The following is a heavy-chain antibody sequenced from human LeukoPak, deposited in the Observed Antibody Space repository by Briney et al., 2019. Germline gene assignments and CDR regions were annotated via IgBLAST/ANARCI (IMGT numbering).Heavy chain of an antibody. J-gene: IGHJ4*02. V-gene: IGHV4-38-2*01. Sequence: PSETLSLTCAVSGYSISSGYYWGWIRQPPGKGLEWIGSIYHSGSTYYNPSLKSRVTISVDTSKYQFSLKLSSVTAADTAVYYCARARDYGSGTWYFDYWGQGTLVTVSS. D-gene: IGHD3-10*01. CDR1: GYSISSGYY. CDR3: ARARDYGSGTWYFDY. CDR2: IYHSGST.